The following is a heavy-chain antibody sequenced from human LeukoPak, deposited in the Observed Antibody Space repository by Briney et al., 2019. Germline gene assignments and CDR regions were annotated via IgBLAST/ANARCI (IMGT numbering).Heavy chain of an antibody. CDR2: IYYSGST. Sequence: SETLSLTCTVSGGSISSYYWSWIRQPPGKGLEWIGYIYYSGSTNCNPSLKSRVTISVDTSKNQFSLKLSSVTAADTAVYYCARLDSRVYYFDYWGQGTLVTVSS. D-gene: IGHD3-22*01. CDR1: GGSISSYY. V-gene: IGHV4-59*08. CDR3: ARLDSRVYYFDY. J-gene: IGHJ4*02.